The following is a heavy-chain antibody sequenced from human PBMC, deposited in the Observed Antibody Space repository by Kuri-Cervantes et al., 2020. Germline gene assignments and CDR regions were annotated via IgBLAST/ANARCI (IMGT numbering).Heavy chain of an antibody. Sequence: SVKVSCKASGYTFTYRYLHWVRQAPGQALEWMGWITPFNGNTNYAQKFQDRVTMTTDTSTSTAYMELRSLRSDDTAVYYCARGVRCSSTSCPQYFQHWGQGTLVTVSS. CDR3: ARGVRCSSTSCPQYFQH. V-gene: IGHV1-45*02. D-gene: IGHD2-2*01. J-gene: IGHJ1*01. CDR1: GYTFTYRY. CDR2: ITPFNGNT.